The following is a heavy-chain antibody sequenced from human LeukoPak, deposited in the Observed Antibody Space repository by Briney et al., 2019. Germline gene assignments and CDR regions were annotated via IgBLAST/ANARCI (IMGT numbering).Heavy chain of an antibody. CDR1: GFTFSSYW. CDR3: AREFGSSRYFDY. V-gene: IGHV3-74*01. CDR2: INSDGSFT. J-gene: IGHJ4*02. Sequence: GGSLRLSCEASGFTFSSYWMHWVRQAPGKGLGWVSRINSDGSFTNYADPVKGRFTISRDNAKNTLYLQMNSLRAEDTAVYYCAREFGSSRYFDYWGQGNPVTVSS. D-gene: IGHD2-15*01.